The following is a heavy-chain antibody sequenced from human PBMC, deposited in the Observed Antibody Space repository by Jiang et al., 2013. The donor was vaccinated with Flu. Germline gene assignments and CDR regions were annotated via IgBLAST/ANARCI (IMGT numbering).Heavy chain of an antibody. CDR1: GDSVPSNSAA. J-gene: IGHJ6*02. V-gene: IGHV6-1*01. D-gene: IGHD3-3*01. CDR2: TYYRSKWYS. CDR3: ARDQGHYGFWSGNLYGMDV. Sequence: SQTLSLTCAISGDSVPSNSAAWNWIRQSPSRGLEWLGRTYYRSKWYSDYAVSVKSRLTINPDTSKNQFSLHLNSVTPEDTAVYYCARDQGHYGFWSGNLYGMDVWGQGTTVTVSS.